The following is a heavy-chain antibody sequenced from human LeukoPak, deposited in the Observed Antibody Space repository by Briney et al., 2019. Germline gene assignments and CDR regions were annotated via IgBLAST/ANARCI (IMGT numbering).Heavy chain of an antibody. J-gene: IGHJ6*04. D-gene: IGHD3-10*01. CDR1: GFTFGDYA. Sequence: GGSLRLSCTASGFTFGDYAMSWVRQAPGKGLERVGFIRSKAYGGTTEYAASVKGRLTISRDDSKSIAYLQMNSLKTEDTAVYYCTFAYGSGSRRHHYYYYYGMDVWGKGTTVTVSS. CDR2: IRSKAYGGTT. CDR3: TFAYGSGSRRHHYYYYYGMDV. V-gene: IGHV3-49*04.